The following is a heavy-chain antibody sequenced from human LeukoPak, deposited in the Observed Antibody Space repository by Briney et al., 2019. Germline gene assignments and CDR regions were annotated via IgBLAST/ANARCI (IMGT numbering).Heavy chain of an antibody. J-gene: IGHJ4*02. CDR2: IEQDGSEK. CDR1: GFTFSNYW. V-gene: IGHV3-7*01. CDR3: ARVRKGYDYVWGSRDYYLDY. D-gene: IGHD3-16*01. Sequence: GGSLRLSCVASGFTFSNYWMTWVRRAPGKGLEWVANIEQDGSEKYSVDSVKGRFTISRDNAKNSLYLQMNSLRGEDTAVYYCARVRKGYDYVWGSRDYYLDYWGRGTLVTVSS.